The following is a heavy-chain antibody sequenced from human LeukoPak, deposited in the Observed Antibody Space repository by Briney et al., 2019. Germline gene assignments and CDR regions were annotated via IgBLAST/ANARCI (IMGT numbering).Heavy chain of an antibody. CDR1: GFTVSSNY. D-gene: IGHD5-18*01. V-gene: IGHV3-53*01. J-gene: IGHJ4*02. CDR2: IYSGGST. Sequence: GGSLRLSCAASGFTVSSNYMSWVRQAPGKGLEWVSVIYSGGSTYYADSVKGRFTISRDNAKNSLYLQMNRLRAEDTAVYYCARRATTERGHSYGLDYWGQGTLVTVSS. CDR3: ARRATTERGHSYGLDY.